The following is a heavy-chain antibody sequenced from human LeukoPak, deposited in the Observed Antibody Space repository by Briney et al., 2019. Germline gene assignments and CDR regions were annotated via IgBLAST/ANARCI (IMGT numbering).Heavy chain of an antibody. V-gene: IGHV3-48*03. Sequence: PGGSLRLSCAASGFTFSSYEMNWVRRAPGKGLEWVSYISSSGSNIKYADSVKGRFTISRDNAKNSLYLQMNSLRAEDTAVYYCARDGGRDGYNFFDYWGQGTLVTVSS. CDR3: ARDGGRDGYNFFDY. CDR1: GFTFSSYE. J-gene: IGHJ4*02. D-gene: IGHD5-24*01. CDR2: ISSSGSNI.